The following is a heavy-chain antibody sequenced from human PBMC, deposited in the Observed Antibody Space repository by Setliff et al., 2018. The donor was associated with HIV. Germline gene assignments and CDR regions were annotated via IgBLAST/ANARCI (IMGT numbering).Heavy chain of an antibody. D-gene: IGHD3-22*01. J-gene: IGHJ4*02. CDR2: ISGSGGTT. CDR1: GFSFSSYV. CDR3: ARDRASSGYYARFDH. V-gene: IGHV3-23*01. Sequence: PGGSLRLSCAASGFSFSSYVMSWVRQAPGKGLEWVSGISGSGGTTYYADSMKGRFTISRDNAKKLVYLQMNSLRAEDTAIYYCARDRASSGYYARFDHWGQGTLVTVSS.